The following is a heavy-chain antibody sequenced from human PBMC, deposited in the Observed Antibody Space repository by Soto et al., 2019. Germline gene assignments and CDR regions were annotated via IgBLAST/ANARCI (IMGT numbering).Heavy chain of an antibody. J-gene: IGHJ4*02. Sequence: QVQLQESGPGLVKPSETLSLTCTVSGGSISSYYWSWIRQPPGKGLAWIGYIYYSGSTNYNPPLKSRLTISLATSKNQFSLKLSSVTAAETAVYYCARHVQWLVTFDYWGQGTRVTVSS. CDR2: IYYSGST. V-gene: IGHV4-59*08. CDR1: GGSISSYY. D-gene: IGHD6-19*01. CDR3: ARHVQWLVTFDY.